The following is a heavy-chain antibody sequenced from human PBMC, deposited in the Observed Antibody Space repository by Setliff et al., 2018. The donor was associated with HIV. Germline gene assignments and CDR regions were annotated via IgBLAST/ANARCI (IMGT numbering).Heavy chain of an antibody. J-gene: IGHJ4*02. D-gene: IGHD3-10*01. CDR1: GYTFSGYY. Sequence: ASVKVSCKASGYTFSGYYIHWVRQAPGQGLEWMGWISTYNGNANYAQKLQGRVTMTRNTSISTAYMALSSLRSDDTAVYYCVSRSRHMVRGYYFDYWGQGALVTVSS. V-gene: IGHV1-2*02. CDR3: VSRSRHMVRGYYFDY. CDR2: ISTYNGNA.